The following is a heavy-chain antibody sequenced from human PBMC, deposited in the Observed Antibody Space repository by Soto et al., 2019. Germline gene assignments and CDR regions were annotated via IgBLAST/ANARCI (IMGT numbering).Heavy chain of an antibody. CDR3: AQDAPSIIGVVPTAISY. V-gene: IGHV3-23*01. CDR2: ISGSGDST. Sequence: EVQLLDSGGGLVQPGGSLRLSCAASGFTFSSYAMSWVRQAPGKGLEWVSSISGSGDSTYYADSVEGRFTISRDNSKNTVYLQMKSLRAEDTAVYYCAQDAPSIIGVVPTAISYWGQRTLVTVSS. D-gene: IGHD2-2*02. J-gene: IGHJ4*02. CDR1: GFTFSSYA.